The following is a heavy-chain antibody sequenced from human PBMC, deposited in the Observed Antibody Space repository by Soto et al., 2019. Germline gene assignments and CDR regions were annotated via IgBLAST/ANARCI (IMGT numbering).Heavy chain of an antibody. CDR1: GGSFSGYY. CDR3: ARVPPPHSYGKPPWGGMDV. Sequence: SETLSLTCAVYGGSFSGYYWSWIRQPPGKGLEWIGEINHSGSTNYNPSLKSRATISVDTSKNQFSLKLSSVTAADTAVYYCARVPPPHSYGKPPWGGMDVWGQGTTVTVSS. D-gene: IGHD5-18*01. J-gene: IGHJ6*02. CDR2: INHSGST. V-gene: IGHV4-34*01.